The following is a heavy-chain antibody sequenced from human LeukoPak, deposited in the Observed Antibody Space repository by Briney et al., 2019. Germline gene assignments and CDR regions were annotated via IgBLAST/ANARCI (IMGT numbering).Heavy chain of an antibody. CDR2: INHSGST. D-gene: IGHD2-2*02. V-gene: IGHV4-34*01. J-gene: IGHJ4*02. CDR1: GGSISSYY. CDR3: ARVACSSTSCYISSGYFDY. Sequence: SETLSLTCTVSGGSISSYYWSWIRQPPAKGQEWIGEINHSGSTTYNPSLKSRVIISVDTSKNQFSLRLSSVTAADTAVYYCARVACSSTSCYISSGYFDYWGQGTLVTVSS.